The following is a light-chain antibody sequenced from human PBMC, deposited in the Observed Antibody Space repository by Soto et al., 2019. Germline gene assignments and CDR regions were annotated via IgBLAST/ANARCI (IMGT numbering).Light chain of an antibody. CDR1: QSVGRNY. Sequence: ETVLTQSPGTLSLSPGERVTLSCRASQSVGRNYLAWFQQKSGQAPRLLIYGTSSRATGITDRFSGSGSGTDFTLTISRLEPEDFAVYYCQQYNNWPRTFGQGTKVDI. J-gene: IGKJ1*01. CDR2: GTS. CDR3: QQYNNWPRT. V-gene: IGKV3-20*01.